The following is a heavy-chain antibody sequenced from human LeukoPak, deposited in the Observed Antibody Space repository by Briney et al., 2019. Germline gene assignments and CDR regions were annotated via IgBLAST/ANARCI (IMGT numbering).Heavy chain of an antibody. D-gene: IGHD6-13*01. CDR3: ARDRHIAAAVYYYYMDV. CDR1: GYTFTSYI. J-gene: IGHJ6*03. V-gene: IGHV1-18*01. CDR2: INAYIGKT. Sequence: ALVKLSCTASGYTFTSYIISWVRQAPGQGLGGRGGINAYIGKTDYAQRVQGRVTITPYTSTSAASTGLRSLRSDDTAVYYCARDRHIAAAVYYYYMDVWGKGTPVTVSS.